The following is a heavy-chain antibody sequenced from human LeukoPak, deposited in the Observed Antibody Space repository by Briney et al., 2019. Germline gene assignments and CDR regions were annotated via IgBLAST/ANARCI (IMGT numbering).Heavy chain of an antibody. CDR2: IYYSGST. CDR1: GGSLRSYY. CDR3: ASTKVLPAYYDNSGGFDY. D-gene: IGHD3-22*01. V-gene: IGHV4-59*01. J-gene: IGHJ4*02. Sequence: PSETLSLTCTVSGGSLRSYYWSWIRQPPGKGLDWIGYIYYSGSTNYNPSLTSRVTISVDTSKHQFSLKLSSVTAADTAVYYCASTKVLPAYYDNSGGFDYWGQGTLVTVSS.